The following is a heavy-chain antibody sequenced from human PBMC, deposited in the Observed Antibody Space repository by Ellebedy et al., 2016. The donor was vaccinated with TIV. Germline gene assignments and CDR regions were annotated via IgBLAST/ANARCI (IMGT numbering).Heavy chain of an antibody. CDR2: IKSKIDGGTT. CDR3: TTDSGWQLAGGQGGAFDY. D-gene: IGHD2-15*01. Sequence: PGGSLRLSCAASGFAFVNAWMNWVRQAPGKVLAWVGRIKSKIDGGTTDYVAPVKGRFTISRDDSKNTLYLQMNSLKTEDTAVYYCTTDSGWQLAGGQGGAFDYWGQGALVTVSS. V-gene: IGHV3-15*07. CDR1: GFAFVNAW. J-gene: IGHJ4*02.